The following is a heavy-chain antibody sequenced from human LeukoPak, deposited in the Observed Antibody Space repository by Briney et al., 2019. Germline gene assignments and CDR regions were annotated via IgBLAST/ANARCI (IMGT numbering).Heavy chain of an antibody. J-gene: IGHJ4*02. CDR2: IYTNGST. Sequence: SETLSLTCTVSGGSISSYYWNYIRQPAGKGLEWIGHIYTNGSTKYNPSLKSRVTMSVDTSKNQFSLKLSSVTAADTAVYYCARASHSTNLDYWGQGTLVTVSS. CDR1: GGSISSYY. CDR3: ARASHSTNLDY. V-gene: IGHV4-4*07. D-gene: IGHD2-2*01.